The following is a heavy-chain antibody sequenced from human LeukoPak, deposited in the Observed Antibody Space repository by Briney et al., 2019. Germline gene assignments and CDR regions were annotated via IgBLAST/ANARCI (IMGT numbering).Heavy chain of an antibody. CDR1: GFTFSSYS. CDR2: ISSSSSCI. CDR3: AKDQPDTALDY. J-gene: IGHJ4*02. Sequence: PGGSLRLSCAAPGFTFSSYSMNWVRQAPGKGLEWVSSISSSSSCIYYADSVKGRFTISRDNAKNSLYLQMNSLRAEDTAVYYCAKDQPDTALDYWGQGTLVTVSS. D-gene: IGHD5-18*01. V-gene: IGHV3-21*01.